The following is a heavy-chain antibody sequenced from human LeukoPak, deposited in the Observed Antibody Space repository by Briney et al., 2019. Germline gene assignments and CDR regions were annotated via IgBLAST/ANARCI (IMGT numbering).Heavy chain of an antibody. J-gene: IGHJ5*02. CDR3: ARDREDIVVGFDP. V-gene: IGHV1-2*02. CDR1: GYTFTGYY. CDR2: INPNSGGT. D-gene: IGHD2-15*01. Sequence: ASVKVSCKASGYTFTGYYMHWVRQAPGQGLEWMGWINPNSGGTNYAQKFQGRVTMTRDTSISTAYMELSRLRSDDTAVYYCARDREDIVVGFDPWGQGTLVTVSS.